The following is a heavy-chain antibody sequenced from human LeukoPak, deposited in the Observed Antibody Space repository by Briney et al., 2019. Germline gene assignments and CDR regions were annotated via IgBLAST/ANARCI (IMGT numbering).Heavy chain of an antibody. Sequence: SETLSLTCTVSDGSINSFYWSGIRPPPAKGLDWIGYIYYSGRTNYNPSLKSRVTISVDMSNNHFSLRLSSVTAADTAVYYCARDPRDYGSGSYAKNYYYYYYMDVWGKGTTVTISS. V-gene: IGHV4-59*12. D-gene: IGHD3-10*01. J-gene: IGHJ6*03. CDR1: DGSINSFY. CDR3: ARDPRDYGSGSYAKNYYYYYYMDV. CDR2: IYYSGRT.